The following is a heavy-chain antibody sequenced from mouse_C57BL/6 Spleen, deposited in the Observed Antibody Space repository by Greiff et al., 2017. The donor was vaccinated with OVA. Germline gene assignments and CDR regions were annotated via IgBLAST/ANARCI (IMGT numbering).Heavy chain of an antibody. CDR3: ALYYVNYYAMDY. CDR2: IYPGDGDT. J-gene: IGHJ4*01. Sequence: VQLQQSGPELVKPGASVKISCKASGYAFSSSWMNWVKQRPGKGLEWIGRIYPGDGDTNYNGKFKGKATLTADKSSSTAYMQLSSLTSEDSAVYFCALYYVNYYAMDYWGQGTSVTVSS. CDR1: GYAFSSSW. V-gene: IGHV1-82*01. D-gene: IGHD2-1*01.